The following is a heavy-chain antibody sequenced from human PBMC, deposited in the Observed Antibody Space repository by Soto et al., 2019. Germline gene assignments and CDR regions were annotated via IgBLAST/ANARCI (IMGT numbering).Heavy chain of an antibody. V-gene: IGHV4-39*01. J-gene: IGHJ4*02. Sequence: QLQLQESGPGLVKPSETLSLTCTVSGGSISSSSYYWGWIRQPPGKGLEWIGSIYYSGSTYYNPSLKSRVTISVDTPKNQFSLKLSSVTAADTAVYYCARPSLLGYCSGGSCYLFDYWGQGTLVTVSS. CDR2: IYYSGST. CDR1: GGSISSSSYY. CDR3: ARPSLLGYCSGGSCYLFDY. D-gene: IGHD2-15*01.